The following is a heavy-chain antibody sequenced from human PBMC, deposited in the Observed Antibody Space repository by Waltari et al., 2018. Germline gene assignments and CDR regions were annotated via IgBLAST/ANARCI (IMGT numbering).Heavy chain of an antibody. CDR2: IYYSGST. CDR1: GGSISSSSYY. CDR3: ARVPWGDHFDY. D-gene: IGHD7-27*01. J-gene: IGHJ4*02. Sequence: QLQLQESGPGLVQPSETLSLTCTVSGGSISSSSYYWGWIRQPPGKGLEWVGSIYYSGSTYYNPSLKSRVTISVDTSKNQFSLKLSSVTAADTAVYYCARVPWGDHFDYWGQGTLVTVSS. V-gene: IGHV4-39*01.